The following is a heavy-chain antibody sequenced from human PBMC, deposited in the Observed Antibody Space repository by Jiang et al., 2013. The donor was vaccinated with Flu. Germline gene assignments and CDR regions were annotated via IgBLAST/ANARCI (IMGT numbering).Heavy chain of an antibody. CDR3: ARSSGSYRRIRYYYYGMDV. V-gene: IGHV1-8*02. D-gene: IGHD1-26*01. Sequence: PGASVKVSCKASGYTFTGYYMHWVRQAPGQGLEWMGWINPNSGNTGYAQKFQGRVTMTRNTSVSTAYMELSSLRSEDTAVYYCARSSGSYRRIRYYYYGMDVWGQGTTVTVSS. J-gene: IGHJ6*02. CDR1: GYTFTGYY. CDR2: INPNSGNT.